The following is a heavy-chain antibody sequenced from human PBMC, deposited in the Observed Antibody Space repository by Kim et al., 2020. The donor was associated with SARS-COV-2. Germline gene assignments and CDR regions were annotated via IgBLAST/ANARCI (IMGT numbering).Heavy chain of an antibody. CDR3: AKDRKGISGWQKGYAFDI. CDR1: GFTFDDYA. V-gene: IGHV3-9*01. CDR2: ISWNSGSI. J-gene: IGHJ3*02. D-gene: IGHD6-19*01. Sequence: GGSLRLSCAASGFTFDDYAMHWVRQAPGKGLEWVSGISWNSGSIGYADSVKGRFTISRDNAKNSLYLQMNSLRAEDTALYYCAKDRKGISGWQKGYAFDIWGQGTMVTVSS.